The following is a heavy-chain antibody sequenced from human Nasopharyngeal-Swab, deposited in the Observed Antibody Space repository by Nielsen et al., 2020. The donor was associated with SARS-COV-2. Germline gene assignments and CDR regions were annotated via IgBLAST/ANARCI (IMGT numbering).Heavy chain of an antibody. D-gene: IGHD2-21*01. J-gene: IGHJ4*02. CDR1: GYTFTSYY. CDR2: INPSGGST. CDR3: ARGGIPPHFRSYFDY. V-gene: IGHV1-46*01. Sequence: ASVKVSCKASGYTFTSYYMHWVRQAPGQGLAWMGIINPSGGSTSYAQKFQGRVTMTRDTSTSTVYMELSSLSSEDTAVYYCARGGIPPHFRSYFDYWGQGTLVTVSS.